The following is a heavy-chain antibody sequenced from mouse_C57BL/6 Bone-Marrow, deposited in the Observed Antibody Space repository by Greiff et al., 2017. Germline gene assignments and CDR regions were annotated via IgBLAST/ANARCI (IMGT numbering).Heavy chain of an antibody. Sequence: EVQGVESGGDLVKPGGSLKLSCAASGFTFSSYGMSWVRQTPDKRLEWVATISSGGSYTYYPDSVKGRFTISRDNAKNTLYLQMSSLKSEDTAMYYCARLGLLRFAYWGQGTLVTVSA. V-gene: IGHV5-6*01. CDR3: ARLGLLRFAY. CDR1: GFTFSSYG. CDR2: ISSGGSYT. J-gene: IGHJ3*01. D-gene: IGHD1-1*01.